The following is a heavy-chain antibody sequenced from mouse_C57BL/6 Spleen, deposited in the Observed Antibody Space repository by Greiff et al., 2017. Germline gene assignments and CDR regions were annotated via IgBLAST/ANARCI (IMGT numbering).Heavy chain of an antibody. D-gene: IGHD3-2*01. J-gene: IGHJ4*01. CDR1: GFTFSSYT. CDR3: ARGRQGMDY. V-gene: IGHV5-9*01. Sequence: EVQGVESGGGLVKPGGSLELSCAASGFTFSSYTMSWVRQTPEKRLEWVATISGGGGNTYYPDSVKGRFTISRDNAKNTLYLQMSSLRSEDTALYYCARGRQGMDYWGQGTSVTVSS. CDR2: ISGGGGNT.